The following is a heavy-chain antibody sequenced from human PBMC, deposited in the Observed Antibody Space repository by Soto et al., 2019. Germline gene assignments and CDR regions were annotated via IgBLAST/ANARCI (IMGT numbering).Heavy chain of an antibody. CDR1: GGTFSSYA. D-gene: IGHD3-10*01. CDR3: ARVTSMVRGVIDNWFDP. J-gene: IGHJ5*02. V-gene: IGHV1-69*01. CDR2: IIPMYGPA. Sequence: QVQLLQSGSEVRKPGSSVKVSCKASGGTFSSYAIHWVRQAPGQGLEWMGGIIPMYGPAKYAQRFQGRVTITADESTTTVYMELTSLTSQDTAVYYCARVTSMVRGVIDNWFDPWGHGTLVTVSS.